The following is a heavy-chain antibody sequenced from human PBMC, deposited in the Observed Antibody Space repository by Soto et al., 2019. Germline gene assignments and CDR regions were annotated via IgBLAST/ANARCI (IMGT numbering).Heavy chain of an antibody. CDR3: ATLPPRIVVVFTELPT. CDR1: GGSISSYY. D-gene: IGHD2-21*01. V-gene: IGHV4-59*12. CDR2: IYYSGST. Sequence: PSETLSLTCTVSGGSISSYYWSWIRQPPGKGLEWIGYIYYSGSTNYSPSLKSRVTISVDTSKNQFSLKLSSVTAADTAVYYCATLPPRIVVVFTELPTWGQGILVTVSS. J-gene: IGHJ5*02.